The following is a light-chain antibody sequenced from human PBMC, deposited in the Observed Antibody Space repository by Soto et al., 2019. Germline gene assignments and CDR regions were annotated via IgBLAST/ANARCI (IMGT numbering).Light chain of an antibody. CDR1: SSDVGRYDY. V-gene: IGLV2-11*01. J-gene: IGLJ2*01. CDR3: CSYAGSYSVL. CDR2: DVS. Sequence: QSVLTQPRSVSGSPGQSVTISCTGTSSDVGRYDYVSWYQQHPGKAPKLMTFDVSKRPSGVPDRFSGSKSGNTASLTITGLQAEDEADYYCCSYAGSYSVLFGGGTKLTVL.